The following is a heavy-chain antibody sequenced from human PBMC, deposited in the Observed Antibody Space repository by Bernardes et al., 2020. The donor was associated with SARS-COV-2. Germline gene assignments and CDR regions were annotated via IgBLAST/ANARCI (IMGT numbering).Heavy chain of an antibody. CDR2: ISYDGSNK. D-gene: IGHD1-26*01. J-gene: IGHJ1*01. CDR1: GFTVSSYG. Sequence: GGSLTRSGAASGFTVSSYGMHWVRQAPGKGLEWVAVISYDGSNKYYADSVKGRFTISRDNSKNTLYLQMNSLRAEDTAVYYCAKMYSGSYRGYFQHWGQGTLVTVSS. CDR3: AKMYSGSYRGYFQH. V-gene: IGHV3-30*18.